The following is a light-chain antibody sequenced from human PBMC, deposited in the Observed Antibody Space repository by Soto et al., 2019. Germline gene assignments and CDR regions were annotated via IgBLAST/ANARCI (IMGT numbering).Light chain of an antibody. V-gene: IGKV3-20*01. CDR2: SAS. CDR1: QNLGTLY. Sequence: EIVLTQSPSTLSLSPGERGTLSCRASQNLGTLYLAWFQQKSGQAPRLLIYSASRRATGIPDRFTGSGSGTDFTLTINRVEPEDFAVYFCQQYAGSPRTFGQGTKVDSK. CDR3: QQYAGSPRT. J-gene: IGKJ1*01.